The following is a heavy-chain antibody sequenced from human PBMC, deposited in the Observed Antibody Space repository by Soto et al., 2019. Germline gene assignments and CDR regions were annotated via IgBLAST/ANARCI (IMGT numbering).Heavy chain of an antibody. V-gene: IGHV4-39*01. J-gene: IGHJ6*03. CDR1: GGSISSSSYY. Sequence: SETLSLTCTVSGGSISSSSYYWGWIRQPPGKGLEWIGSIYYSGSTYYNPSLKSRVTISVDTSKNQFSLKLSSVTAADTAVYYCARHFRRSYYYMDVWGKGTTVTVSS. CDR3: ARHFRRSYYYMDV. CDR2: IYYSGST.